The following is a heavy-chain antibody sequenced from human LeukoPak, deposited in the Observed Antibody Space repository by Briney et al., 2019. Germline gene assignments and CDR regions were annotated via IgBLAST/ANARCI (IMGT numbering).Heavy chain of an antibody. J-gene: IGHJ4*02. CDR3: ARVEVTGTTPFPYFDY. Sequence: WASVKVSCKASGYTFTGYYMHWVRQAPGQGLEWMGWINPNSGGTNYAQKVQGRVTMTRDTSISTAYMELSRLRSDDTAVYYCARVEVTGTTPFPYFDYWGQGTLVTVSS. D-gene: IGHD1-7*01. V-gene: IGHV1-2*02. CDR2: INPNSGGT. CDR1: GYTFTGYY.